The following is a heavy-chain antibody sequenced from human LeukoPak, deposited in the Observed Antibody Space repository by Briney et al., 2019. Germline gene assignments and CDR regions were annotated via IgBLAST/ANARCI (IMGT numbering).Heavy chain of an antibody. CDR2: IHPNGGST. V-gene: IGHV1-46*01. D-gene: IGHD3-16*02. J-gene: IGHJ3*02. CDR1: VYTFTILY. Sequence: GVTVSLLREISVYTFTILYPHWVRQACAQAREWRGIIHPNGGSTSYAQKFQGRMTMTTNTRTSTVYMELSSLTSEDTAVYYCAKERSSRFGGVIADALDIWGQGTVVAVSS. CDR3: AKERSSRFGGVIADALDI.